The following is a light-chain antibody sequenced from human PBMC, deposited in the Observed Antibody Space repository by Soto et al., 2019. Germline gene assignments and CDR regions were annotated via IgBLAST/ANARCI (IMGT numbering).Light chain of an antibody. CDR3: GAWDNSLKGWV. J-gene: IGLJ3*02. Sequence: QSALTQPPSASGSPGQSVTISCTGTSSDVGGYNYVSWYQQFPGTAPKFLIFSTTQRPSGVPARFSGSKSGTSASLAIGGLQPDDEAHYYCGAWDNSLKGWVFGGGTQLTVL. V-gene: IGLV2-8*01. CDR2: STT. CDR1: SSDVGGYNY.